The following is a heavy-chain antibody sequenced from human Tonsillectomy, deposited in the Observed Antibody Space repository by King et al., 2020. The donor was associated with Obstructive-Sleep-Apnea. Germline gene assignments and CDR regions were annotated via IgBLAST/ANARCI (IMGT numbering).Heavy chain of an antibody. D-gene: IGHD2-8*01. Sequence: GKRQKWGEGLLKPSETLSLTCAVYGGSCSGYYWSWIRQPPGKGLEWIGESNHSGSTNYNPSLKSRVTISVDTSKNQFSLKLSSVTAADTAVYYCARVRRAHCTNGVCYALPYYYYGMDVWGQGTTVTVSS. V-gene: IGHV4-34*01. CDR2: SNHSGST. CDR1: GGSCSGYY. CDR3: ARVRRAHCTNGVCYALPYYYYGMDV. J-gene: IGHJ6*02.